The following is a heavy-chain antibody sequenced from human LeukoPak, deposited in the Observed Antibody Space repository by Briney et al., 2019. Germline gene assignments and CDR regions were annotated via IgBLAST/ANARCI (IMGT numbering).Heavy chain of an antibody. J-gene: IGHJ4*02. V-gene: IGHV3-21*01. Sequence: GSLPLSCEASGFTFSTYAMNWVSQTPGKGLEWVSSISSSSRYIYYADSVKGRFTISRDNAKNSLYLQMNSLRAEDTAVYYCARLEGRSFDYWGQGTLVTVSS. D-gene: IGHD3-3*01. CDR2: ISSSSRYI. CDR3: ARLEGRSFDY. CDR1: GFTFSTYA.